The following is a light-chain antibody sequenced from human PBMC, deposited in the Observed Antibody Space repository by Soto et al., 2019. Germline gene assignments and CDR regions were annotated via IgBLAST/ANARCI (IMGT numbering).Light chain of an antibody. J-gene: IGLJ2*01. CDR1: SSDVGGYNY. CDR2: EVN. CDR3: IAGSNNVL. Sequence: QSALTQPPSASGSPGQSVTISCTGTSSDVGGYNYVSWYQQHPGKAPRLMIYEVNKRPSGVPDRFSGSKSGNTASLTVSGLQAEDEADYYGIAGSNNVLFGGGTKLTVL. V-gene: IGLV2-8*01.